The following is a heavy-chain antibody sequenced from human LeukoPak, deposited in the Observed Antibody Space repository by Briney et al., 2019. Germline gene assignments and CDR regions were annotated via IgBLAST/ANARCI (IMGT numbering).Heavy chain of an antibody. V-gene: IGHV1-69*05. J-gene: IGHJ5*02. CDR3: ARGSALMVYSNRFDP. CDR2: IIPIFGTA. Sequence: SVKVSCEASGGTFSSYAISWVRQAPGQGLEWMGGIIPIFGTANYAQKFQGRVTITTDESTSTAYMELSSLRSEDTAVYYCARGSALMVYSNRFDPWGQGTLVTVSS. CDR1: GGTFSSYA. D-gene: IGHD2-8*01.